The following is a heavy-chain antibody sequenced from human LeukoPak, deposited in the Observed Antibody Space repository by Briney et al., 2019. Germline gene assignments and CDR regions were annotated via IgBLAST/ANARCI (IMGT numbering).Heavy chain of an antibody. D-gene: IGHD4-17*01. V-gene: IGHV1-69*01. J-gene: IGHJ4*02. CDR2: IIPIFGTA. Sequence: ASVKVSCKASGGTFSSYAISWVRQAPGQGLEWMGGIIPIFGTANYAQKFQGRVTITADESMSTAYMELSSLRSEDTAVYYCAGGLYGDYDLDYWGQGTLVTVSS. CDR3: AGGLYGDYDLDY. CDR1: GGTFSSYA.